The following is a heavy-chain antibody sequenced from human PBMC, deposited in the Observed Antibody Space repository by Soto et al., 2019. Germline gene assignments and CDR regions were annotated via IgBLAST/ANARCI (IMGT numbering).Heavy chain of an antibody. CDR1: GFTFSSYS. V-gene: IGHV3-21*01. CDR2: ISSSSSYI. D-gene: IGHD5-18*01. J-gene: IGHJ4*02. CDR3: ARVRYSSITFIY. Sequence: RRLSCAASGFTFSSYSMNWVRQAPGKGLEWVSSISSSSSYIYYADSVKGRFTISRDNAKNSLYLQMNSLRAEDTAVYYCARVRYSSITFIYWGQGTLVTVSS.